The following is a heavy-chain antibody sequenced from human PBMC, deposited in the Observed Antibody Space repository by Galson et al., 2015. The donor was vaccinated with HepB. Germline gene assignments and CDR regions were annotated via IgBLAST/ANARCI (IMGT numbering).Heavy chain of an antibody. CDR1: GYSFTSYW. D-gene: IGHD2-2*01. V-gene: IGHV5-10-1*01. J-gene: IGHJ6*02. CDR2: IDPSDSYT. CDR3: ARHGPSTRIVVVPAARESYYYYYGMDV. Sequence: QSGAEVKKPGESLRISCKGSGYSFTSYWISWVRQMPGKGLEWMGRIDPSDSYTNYSPSFQGHVTISADKSISTAYLQWSSLKASDTAMYYCARHGPSTRIVVVPAARESYYYYYGMDVWGQGTTVTVSS.